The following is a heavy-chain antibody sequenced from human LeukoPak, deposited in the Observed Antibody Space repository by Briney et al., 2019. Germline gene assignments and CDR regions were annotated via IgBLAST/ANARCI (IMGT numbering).Heavy chain of an antibody. J-gene: IGHJ4*02. D-gene: IGHD6-13*01. CDR2: IYYSGST. CDR3: ARHPGTSWSDTDDY. CDR1: GGSINSSNYY. V-gene: IGHV4-39*01. Sequence: SETLSLTCTVSGGSINSSNYYWGWIRQPPGKGLEWVGSIYYSGSTYYNPSLKSRVSVSVDTSKNQFSLRLSSVTAADTATYYCARHPGTSWSDTDDYWGQGTLVTVSS.